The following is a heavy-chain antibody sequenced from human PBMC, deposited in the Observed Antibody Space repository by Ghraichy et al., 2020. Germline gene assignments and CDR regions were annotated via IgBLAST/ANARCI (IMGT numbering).Heavy chain of an antibody. J-gene: IGHJ4*02. CDR3: ARGLERRFDY. V-gene: IGHV6-1*01. Sequence: SQTLLLTCAISGDSVSTTTAAWHWIRQSPSRGLEWLGRAYYRSKWNNDYALFVKSRLTINPDTSKNQISLQLNSVTPDDTAMYYCARGLERRFDYWGQGTLVTVSS. CDR2: AYYRSKWNN. D-gene: IGHD1-1*01. CDR1: GDSVSTTTAA.